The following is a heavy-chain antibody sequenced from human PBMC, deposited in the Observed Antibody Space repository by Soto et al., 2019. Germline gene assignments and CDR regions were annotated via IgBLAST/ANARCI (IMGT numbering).Heavy chain of an antibody. J-gene: IGHJ6*02. V-gene: IGHV4-30-4*01. CDR2: IYYSGST. D-gene: IGHD2-2*01. Sequence: LSLTCTVSGGSISSGDYYWSWIRQPPGKGLEWIGYIYYSGSTYYNPSLKSRVTISVDTSKNQFSLKLSSVTAADTAVYYCARAQGYCITTGCYGHYAMDVWGQGTTVTVSS. CDR1: GGSISSGDYY. CDR3: ARAQGYCITTGCYGHYAMDV.